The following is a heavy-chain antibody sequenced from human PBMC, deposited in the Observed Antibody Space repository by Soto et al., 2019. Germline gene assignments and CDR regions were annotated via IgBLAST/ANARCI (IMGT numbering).Heavy chain of an antibody. V-gene: IGHV3-11*06. CDR2: ISSSSSYT. J-gene: IGHJ4*02. CDR3: ARAERDIVGAWCLDY. Sequence: GGSLRLSCAASGVTFSDYYMSWIRQATGKGPEWVSYISSSSSYTNYADSVKGRFTISRDNAKNSLYLQMNSLRAEDTAVYYCARAERDIVGAWCLDYWGQGTLVTVS. CDR1: GVTFSDYY. D-gene: IGHD1-26*01.